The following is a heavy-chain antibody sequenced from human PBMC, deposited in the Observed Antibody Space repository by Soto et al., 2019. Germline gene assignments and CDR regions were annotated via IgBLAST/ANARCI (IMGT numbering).Heavy chain of an antibody. J-gene: IGHJ4*02. Sequence: QVQMVESGGGVVQPGTSLRLSCVVTGLTFSGYGMHWVRQAPGKGLEWVADITYDGSSTYYADAVKGRFTVSRDNSKNILYLQMTSLRGDDTAMYYWAKDQMGRGWRTLDSWGQGTLVIVSS. D-gene: IGHD3-10*01. V-gene: IGHV3-30*18. CDR3: AKDQMGRGWRTLDS. CDR1: GLTFSGYG. CDR2: ITYDGSST.